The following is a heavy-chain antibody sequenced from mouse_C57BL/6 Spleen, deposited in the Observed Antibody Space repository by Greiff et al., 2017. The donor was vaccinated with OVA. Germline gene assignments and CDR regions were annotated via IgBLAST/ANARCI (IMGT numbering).Heavy chain of an antibody. CDR3: AREAQATWFAY. CDR2: IYPGDGDT. V-gene: IGHV1-82*01. J-gene: IGHJ3*01. Sequence: QVQLQQSGPELVKPGASVKISCKASGYAFSSSWMNWVKQRPGKGLEWIGRIYPGDGDTNYNGKFKGKATLTADKSSSTAYMQISSLTSEDSAVYFCAREAQATWFAYWGQGTLVTVSA. CDR1: GYAFSSSW. D-gene: IGHD3-2*02.